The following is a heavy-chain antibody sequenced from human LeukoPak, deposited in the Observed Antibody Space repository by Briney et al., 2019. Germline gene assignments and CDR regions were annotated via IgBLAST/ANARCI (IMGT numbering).Heavy chain of an antibody. J-gene: IGHJ4*02. Sequence: GASVKVSCKASGGTFSSYAISWVRQAPGQGLEWMGWINPNSGGTNYAQKFQGRVTMTRDTSISTAYMELSRLRSDDTAVYYCASTSVWGSYRYFDYWGQGTLVTVSS. D-gene: IGHD3-16*02. CDR3: ASTSVWGSYRYFDY. V-gene: IGHV1-2*02. CDR2: INPNSGGT. CDR1: GGTFSSYA.